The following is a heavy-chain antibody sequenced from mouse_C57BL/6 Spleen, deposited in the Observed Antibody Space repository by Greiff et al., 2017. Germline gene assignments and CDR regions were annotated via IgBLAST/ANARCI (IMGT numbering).Heavy chain of an antibody. J-gene: IGHJ4*01. CDR2: IDPSDSYT. CDR1: GYTFTSYW. CDR3: AVYYDYDDYAMDY. Sequence: QVQLKESGAELVRPGTSVKLSCKASGYTFTSYWMHWVKQRPGQGLEWIGVIDPSDSYTNYNQKFKGKATLTVDTSSSTAYMQLSSLTSEDSAVYYCAVYYDYDDYAMDYWGQGTSVTVAS. V-gene: IGHV1-59*01. D-gene: IGHD2-4*01.